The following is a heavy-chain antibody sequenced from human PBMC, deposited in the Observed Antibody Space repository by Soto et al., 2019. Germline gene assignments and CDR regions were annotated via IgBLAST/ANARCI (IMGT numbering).Heavy chain of an antibody. V-gene: IGHV1-3*01. Sequence: ASVKVSCKASGYTFTSYAMHWVRQAPGQRLEWMGWINAGNGNTKYSQKFQGRVTITRDTSASTAYMELSSLRSEDTAVYYCAREPLSRGYYDFWSGYLRQYYFDYWGQGTLVTVSS. CDR2: INAGNGNT. D-gene: IGHD3-3*01. CDR3: AREPLSRGYYDFWSGYLRQYYFDY. CDR1: GYTFTSYA. J-gene: IGHJ4*02.